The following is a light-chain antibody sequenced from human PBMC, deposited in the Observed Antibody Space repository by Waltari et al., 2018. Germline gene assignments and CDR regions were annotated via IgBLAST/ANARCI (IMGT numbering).Light chain of an antibody. J-gene: IGLJ2*01. CDR2: DVT. V-gene: IGLV2-14*03. CDR1: STAVGRYTY. Sequence: QSALTQSASVSGSPGQSITIPCTGTSTAVGRYTYVSWYQQYPGKAPQLIIYDVTQRPSGISTRFAGSKSGNTASLTISGLQAEDEADYFCNSHSTTTPVVFGGGTKVTVL. CDR3: NSHSTTTPVV.